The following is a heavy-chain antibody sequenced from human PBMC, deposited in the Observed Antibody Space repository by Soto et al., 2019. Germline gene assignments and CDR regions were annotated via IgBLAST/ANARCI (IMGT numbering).Heavy chain of an antibody. CDR1: GFSLSTSGVG. Sequence: SGPTLVNPTQTLTLTCTFSGFSLSTSGVGVGWIRQPPGKALEWLAVIYWDDDGRYSPSLKSRLTITKDTSKNQVVLTMTNMDPVDTATYYCAHRPSYCSGGSCYSGFDYWGQGTLVTVSS. CDR2: IYWDDDG. J-gene: IGHJ4*02. D-gene: IGHD2-15*01. CDR3: AHRPSYCSGGSCYSGFDY. V-gene: IGHV2-5*02.